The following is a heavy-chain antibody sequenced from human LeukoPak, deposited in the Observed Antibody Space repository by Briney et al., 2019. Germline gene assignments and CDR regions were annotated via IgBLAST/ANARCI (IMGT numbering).Heavy chain of an antibody. D-gene: IGHD3-22*01. V-gene: IGHV3-30*18. CDR1: GFTFSSYG. CDR3: ANGCDSSGYCWRVDY. Sequence: GGSLRLSCAASGFTFSSYGMHWVRQAPGKGLEWVAVISYDGSNKYYADSVKGRFTISRDNSKNTLYLQMNSLRAEDTAVCYCANGCDSSGYCWRVDYWGQGTLVTVSS. CDR2: ISYDGSNK. J-gene: IGHJ4*02.